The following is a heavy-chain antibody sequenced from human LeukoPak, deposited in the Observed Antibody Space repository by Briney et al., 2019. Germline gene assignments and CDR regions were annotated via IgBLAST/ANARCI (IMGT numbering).Heavy chain of an antibody. J-gene: IGHJ4*02. CDR3: AKDHRVGATTRSPSDY. CDR2: ISGSGGST. CDR1: GFTFSSYA. V-gene: IGHV3-23*01. D-gene: IGHD1-26*01. Sequence: GGSLRLSCAASGFTFSSYAMSWVRQAPGKGLEWVSAISGSGGSTYYADSVKGRFTISRDNSKNTLYLQMNSLRAEDTAVYYCAKDHRVGATTRSPSDYWGQGTLVTVSS.